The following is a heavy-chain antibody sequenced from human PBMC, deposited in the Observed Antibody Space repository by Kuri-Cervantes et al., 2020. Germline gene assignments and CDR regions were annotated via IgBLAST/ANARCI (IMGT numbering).Heavy chain of an antibody. CDR1: GFTVTKNY. D-gene: IGHD4-17*01. Sequence: GGSLRLSCAASGFTVTKNYMNWVRQAPGKGLEWVSVIYSDGTKYYADSVKGRFTISRDKSKNMLYLQMNSLRAEDTAVYYCARVEVTTGHYYYYYGMDVWGQGTTVTVSS. V-gene: IGHV3-66*01. CDR3: ARVEVTTGHYYYYYGMDV. CDR2: IYSDGTK. J-gene: IGHJ6*02.